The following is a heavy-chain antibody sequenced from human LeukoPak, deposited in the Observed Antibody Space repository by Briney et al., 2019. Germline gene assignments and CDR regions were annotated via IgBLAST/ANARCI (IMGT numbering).Heavy chain of an antibody. CDR3: AKGGPGAYGDCFDY. D-gene: IGHD4-17*01. CDR2: IYYSGST. J-gene: IGHJ4*02. CDR1: GGSISSYY. V-gene: IGHV4-59*01. Sequence: PSETLSLTCTVSGGSISSYYWSWIRQPPGKGLEWIGYIYYSGSTNYNPSLKSRVTISVDTSKNQFSLKLSSVTAADTAVYYCAKGGPGAYGDCFDYWGQGTLVTVSS.